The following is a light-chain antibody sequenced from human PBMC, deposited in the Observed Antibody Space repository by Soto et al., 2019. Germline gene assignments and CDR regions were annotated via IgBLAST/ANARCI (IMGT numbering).Light chain of an antibody. CDR3: QQYNSYPVT. V-gene: IGKV1-5*01. J-gene: IGKJ1*01. Sequence: DIQMTQSPSTLSASVGDRVTITCRASQSISSWLAWYQQKPGKAPKLLIYDASSLESGLPSRFSGSGSGPEFTLTISSLQPDDFATYYCQQYNSYPVTFGQGTKVDIK. CDR1: QSISSW. CDR2: DAS.